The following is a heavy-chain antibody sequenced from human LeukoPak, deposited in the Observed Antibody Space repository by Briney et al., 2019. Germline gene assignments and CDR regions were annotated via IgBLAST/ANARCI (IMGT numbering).Heavy chain of an antibody. CDR1: GDSVSRSDSY. CDR3: ARRRYYDGSGYLE. V-gene: IGHV4-39*01. J-gene: IGHJ1*01. D-gene: IGHD3-22*01. CDR2: IYYSGRT. Sequence: PSETLSLTCSVSGDSVSRSDSYWHWIRQPPGKGLEWIGTIYYSGRTYYSPSLKSRVTMSVDPSNNQFSLNLRSVTAADTALYYCARRRYYDGSGYLEWGQGTLLSVSS.